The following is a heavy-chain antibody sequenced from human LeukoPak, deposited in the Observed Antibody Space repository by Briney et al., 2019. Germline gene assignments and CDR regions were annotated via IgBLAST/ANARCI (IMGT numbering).Heavy chain of an antibody. CDR1: GFTFSDYY. CDR3: ARVLHSGSSNIDY. V-gene: IGHV3-11*04. J-gene: IGHJ4*02. CDR2: ISSSGSTI. Sequence: GGSLRLSCAASGFTFSDYYMSWIRQAPGKGLEWVSYISSSGSTIYYADSVKGRFTISRDNAKNSLYLQMNSLRAEDTAVYHCARVLHSGSSNIDYWGQGTLVTVSS. D-gene: IGHD1-26*01.